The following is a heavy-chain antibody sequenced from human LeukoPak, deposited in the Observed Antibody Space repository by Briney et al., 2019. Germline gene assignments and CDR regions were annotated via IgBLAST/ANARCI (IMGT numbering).Heavy chain of an antibody. V-gene: IGHV4-38-2*02. CDR2: IYHSGST. CDR1: GYSISSGYY. CDR3: ARARRRSSWYYFDY. D-gene: IGHD6-13*01. J-gene: IGHJ4*02. Sequence: SETLSLTCTVSGYSISSGYYWGWIRQPPGKGLEWIGSIYHSGSTYYNPSLKSRVTISVDTSKNQFPLKLSSVTAADTAVYYCARARRRSSWYYFDYWGQGTLVTVSS.